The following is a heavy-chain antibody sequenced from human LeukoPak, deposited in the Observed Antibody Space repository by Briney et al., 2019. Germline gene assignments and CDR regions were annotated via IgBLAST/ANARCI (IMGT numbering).Heavy chain of an antibody. J-gene: IGHJ6*03. D-gene: IGHD6-6*01. V-gene: IGHV4-4*07. CDR1: DDFIGDYY. Sequence: ASKTLSLTCTVSDDFIGDYYWSWIRQSAGKGLEWIGRVHLSGKRDYNPSLKSRVDMSVDTSKRQISLKLSSMTAADTAVYYCAKGPSSTYYYYYYFNVWGKGTTVTVSS. CDR3: AKGPSSTYYYYYYFNV. CDR2: VHLSGKR.